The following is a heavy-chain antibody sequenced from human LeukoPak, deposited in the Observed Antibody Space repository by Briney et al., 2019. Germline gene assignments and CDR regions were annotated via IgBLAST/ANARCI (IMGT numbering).Heavy chain of an antibody. J-gene: IGHJ6*02. Sequence: GGSLRLSCAASGFTFSSYAMSWVRQAPGKGLEWVSAISGSGGSTYYADSVKGRFTISRDNSKNTLYLQMNSLRAEDTAVYYCAKHIVVVPAAIRSAYYYYGMDVWGQGTTVTVSS. CDR2: ISGSGGST. CDR1: GFTFSSYA. D-gene: IGHD2-2*01. V-gene: IGHV3-23*01. CDR3: AKHIVVVPAAIRSAYYYYGMDV.